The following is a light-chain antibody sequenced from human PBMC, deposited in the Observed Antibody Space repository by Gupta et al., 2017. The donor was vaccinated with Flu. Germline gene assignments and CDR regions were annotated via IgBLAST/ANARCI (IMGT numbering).Light chain of an antibody. Sequence: QSALTQPRSVSGSPGQSVTVSCTGTSSDVGGYEYVSWYQQHPAKAPKLMIYDVSKRPSGVPDRFSGSKSGSTASLTISGLQAEDEADYYCCSYAGSYTWVFGGGTKLTVL. V-gene: IGLV2-11*01. CDR3: CSYAGSYTWV. J-gene: IGLJ3*02. CDR2: DVS. CDR1: SSDVGGYEY.